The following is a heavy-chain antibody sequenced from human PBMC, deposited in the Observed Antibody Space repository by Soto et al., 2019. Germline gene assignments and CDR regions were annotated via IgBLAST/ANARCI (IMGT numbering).Heavy chain of an antibody. CDR3: ARIGIAAAPYFDY. Sequence: SETLSLTCAVSGGSISSGGYSWSWIRQPPGKGLEWIGYIYHSGSTYYNPSLKSRVTISVDRSKNQFSLKLSSVTAADTAVYYCARIGIAAAPYFDYWGQGTLVTVSS. D-gene: IGHD6-13*01. J-gene: IGHJ4*02. V-gene: IGHV4-30-2*01. CDR1: GGSISSGGYS. CDR2: IYHSGST.